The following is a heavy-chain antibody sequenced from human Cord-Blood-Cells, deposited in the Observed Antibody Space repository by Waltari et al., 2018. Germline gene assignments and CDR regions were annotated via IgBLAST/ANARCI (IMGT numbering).Heavy chain of an antibody. CDR2: ISYDGSNK. V-gene: IGHV3-30-3*01. CDR3: ARGVTIFGVVINAYYYGMDV. D-gene: IGHD3-3*01. CDR1: GFTFSGYA. Sequence: QVQLVESGGGVVQPGRSLRLSCAASGFTFSGYARHWVRQAPGKALEWVAVISYDGSNKYYADSVKGRFTISRDNSKNTLYLQMNSLRAEDTAVYYCARGVTIFGVVINAYYYGMDVWGQGP. J-gene: IGHJ6*02.